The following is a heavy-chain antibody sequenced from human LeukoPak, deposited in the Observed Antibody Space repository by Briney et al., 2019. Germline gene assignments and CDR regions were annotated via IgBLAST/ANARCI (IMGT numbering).Heavy chain of an antibody. CDR1: GFTFSSYW. CDR3: ARGGGYYYYYMDV. CDR2: IKQDGSEK. D-gene: IGHD3-10*01. Sequence: GGSLRLSCAASGFTFSSYWMSWVRQAPGKGLEWVANIKQDGSEKYYVDSVKGRFTISRDNAENSLYLQMNSLRAEDTAVYYCARGGGYYYYYMDVWGKGTTVTVSS. V-gene: IGHV3-7*01. J-gene: IGHJ6*03.